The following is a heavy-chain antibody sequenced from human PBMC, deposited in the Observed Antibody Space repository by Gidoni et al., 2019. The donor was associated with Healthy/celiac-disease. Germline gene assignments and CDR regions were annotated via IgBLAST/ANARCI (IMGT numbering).Heavy chain of an antibody. CDR1: GFTVSSND. CDR2: IYSGGST. J-gene: IGHJ6*03. V-gene: IGHV3-53*01. Sequence: EVQLVESGGGLIQPGGSLRLSCAASGFTVSSNDMSWVRQAPGKGLEWVSVIYSGGSTYYADSVKGRFTISRDNSKNTLYLQMNSLRAEDTAVYYCARVRLLWFGELFSYYMDVWGKGTTVTVSS. CDR3: ARVRLLWFGELFSYYMDV. D-gene: IGHD3-10*01.